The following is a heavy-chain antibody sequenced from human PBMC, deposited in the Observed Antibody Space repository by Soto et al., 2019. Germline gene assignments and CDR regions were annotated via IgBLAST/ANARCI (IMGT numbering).Heavy chain of an antibody. Sequence: EVQLVESGGGLVEPGGSLRLSCAPSGLTFTTYSMNWVRQAPGKGLEWVSSISSGSDYIYYAESVKGRFTISRDNAKNSQYLPMNSLRAYDTAVYYCARNRNPSSKRHDMDVWGQGTTVTVS. D-gene: IGHD6-6*01. CDR3: ARNRNPSSKRHDMDV. V-gene: IGHV3-21*01. CDR2: ISSGSDYI. CDR1: GLTFTTYS. J-gene: IGHJ6*02.